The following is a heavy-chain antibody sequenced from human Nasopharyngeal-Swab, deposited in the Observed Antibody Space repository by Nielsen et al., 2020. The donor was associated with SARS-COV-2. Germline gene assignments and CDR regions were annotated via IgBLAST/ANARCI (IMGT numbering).Heavy chain of an antibody. Sequence: PGKGLEWIGEINHSGSTNYNPSLKSRVTISVDTSKNQFSLKLSSVTAADTAVYYCARGRVRGVLHYYYYMDVWGKGTTVTVSS. V-gene: IGHV4-34*01. J-gene: IGHJ6*03. D-gene: IGHD3-10*01. CDR3: ARGRVRGVLHYYYYMDV. CDR2: INHSGST.